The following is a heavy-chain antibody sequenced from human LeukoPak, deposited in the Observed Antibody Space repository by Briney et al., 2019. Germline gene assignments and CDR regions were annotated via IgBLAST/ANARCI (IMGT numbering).Heavy chain of an antibody. D-gene: IGHD2-2*01. CDR3: ASEYQQPLDY. CDR2: ISSGSSFK. V-gene: IGHV3-21*01. Sequence: GGSLRLSCAASGFAFSSYSMNWVRQAPGKELGWVSSISSGSSFKYYADSVKGRFTISRDNAKNSLYLQMSSLRAEDTAVYYCASEYQQPLDYWGQGALVTVSS. CDR1: GFAFSSYS. J-gene: IGHJ4*02.